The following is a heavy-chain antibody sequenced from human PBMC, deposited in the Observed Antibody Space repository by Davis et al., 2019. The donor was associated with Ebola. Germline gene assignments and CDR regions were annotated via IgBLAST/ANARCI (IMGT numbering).Heavy chain of an antibody. CDR2: INPSGGST. J-gene: IGHJ3*02. Sequence: AASVKVSCKASGYTFTRYYMHWVRQAPGQGLEWMGIINPSGGSTSYAQKFQGRVTMTRDTSTSTVYMELSSLRSEDTAVYYCASLIGIRFLEFGAFDIWGQGTTVTVSS. CDR1: GYTFTRYY. D-gene: IGHD3-3*01. CDR3: ASLIGIRFLEFGAFDI. V-gene: IGHV1-46*03.